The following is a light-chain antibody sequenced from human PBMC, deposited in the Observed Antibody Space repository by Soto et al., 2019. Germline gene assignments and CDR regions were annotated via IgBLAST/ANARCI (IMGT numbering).Light chain of an antibody. CDR2: GAS. CDR1: QSVGSN. Sequence: EIIMTQSPATLSVSPGERATLSCRASQSVGSNLAWYQQRPGQAPRLLIYGASTRATGVPARFRGSGSGTEFTLTVSSLQSEDFAIYHCQHYNHWPRTFGQGTKVDI. V-gene: IGKV3-15*01. J-gene: IGKJ1*01. CDR3: QHYNHWPRT.